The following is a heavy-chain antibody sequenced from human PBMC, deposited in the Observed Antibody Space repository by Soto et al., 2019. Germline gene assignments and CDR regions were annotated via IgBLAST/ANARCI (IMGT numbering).Heavy chain of an antibody. CDR1: GFTFSSYS. CDR2: ISSSSSYI. D-gene: IGHD5-12*01. CDR3: ARPYSGYHYYYYGMDV. V-gene: IGHV3-21*01. Sequence: GGSLRLSCAASGFTFSSYSMNWVRQAPGKGLEWVSSISSSSSYIYYADSVKGRFTISRDNAKNSLYLQMNSLRAEDTAVYYCARPYSGYHYYYYGMDVWGQGTTVTVSS. J-gene: IGHJ6*02.